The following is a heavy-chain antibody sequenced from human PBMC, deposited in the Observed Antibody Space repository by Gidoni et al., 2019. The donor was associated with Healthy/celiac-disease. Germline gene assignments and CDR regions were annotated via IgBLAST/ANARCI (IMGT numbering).Heavy chain of an antibody. Sequence: QVQLQESGPGLVKPSQTLSLTCTVSGGSISSGAYYWSWIRQPPGKGLEWIGYIYYSGSTYYNPSLKSRVTISVDTSKNQFSLKLSSVTAADTAVYYCARGWNYVMNWFDPWGQGTLVTVSS. J-gene: IGHJ5*02. V-gene: IGHV4-30-4*01. CDR2: IYYSGST. D-gene: IGHD1-7*01. CDR3: ARGWNYVMNWFDP. CDR1: GGSISSGAYY.